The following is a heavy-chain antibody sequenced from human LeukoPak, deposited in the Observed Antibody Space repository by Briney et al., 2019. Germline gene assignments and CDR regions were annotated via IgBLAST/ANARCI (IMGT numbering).Heavy chain of an antibody. CDR1: GGSLSSYH. CDR3: ARHFGLSATAADYFDY. Sequence: SETLSLTCTVSGGSLSSYHWSWIRQPAGKGLEWLGYIYYSGSTNYNPSLKSRVTISVDTSKNQFSLKLSSVTAADTAVYYCARHFGLSATAADYFDYWGQGTLVTVSS. J-gene: IGHJ4*02. CDR2: IYYSGST. V-gene: IGHV4-59*08. D-gene: IGHD6-25*01.